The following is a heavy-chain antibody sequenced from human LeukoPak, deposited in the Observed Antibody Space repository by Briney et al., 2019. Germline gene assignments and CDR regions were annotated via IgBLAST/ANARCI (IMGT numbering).Heavy chain of an antibody. Sequence: GGSLRLSCAASGFTFSSYAMHWVRQAPGKGLEWVAVISYDGSNKYYADSVKGRFTISRDNSKNTLYLQMNSLRAEDTAVYYCARDSEFSLVVISWFSMVFDYWGQGTLVTVSS. V-gene: IGHV3-30*04. CDR2: ISYDGSNK. CDR3: ARDSEFSLVVISWFSMVFDY. D-gene: IGHD3-22*01. CDR1: GFTFSSYA. J-gene: IGHJ4*02.